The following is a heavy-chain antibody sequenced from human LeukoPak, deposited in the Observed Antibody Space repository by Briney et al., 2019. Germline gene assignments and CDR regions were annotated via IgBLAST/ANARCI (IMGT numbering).Heavy chain of an antibody. CDR3: AKGLVWVEAPPWEYYTSYGRNA. Sequence: KPSETLSLTCAVYGGSFSGYYWSWIRQPPGKGLEWIGEINHSGSTNYNPSLKSRVTISVDTSKNQFSLKLSSVTAADTAVYYCAKGLVWVEAPPWEYYTSYGRNAWGQGTTVTVSS. V-gene: IGHV4-34*01. J-gene: IGHJ6*02. D-gene: IGHD2-15*01. CDR2: INHSGST. CDR1: GGSFSGYY.